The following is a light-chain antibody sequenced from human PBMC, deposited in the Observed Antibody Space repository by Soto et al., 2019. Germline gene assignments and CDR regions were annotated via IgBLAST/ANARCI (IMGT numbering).Light chain of an antibody. J-gene: IGKJ2*01. CDR1: QSVSSN. V-gene: IGKV3-15*01. CDR3: QQSNKWPYT. Sequence: EIVMTQSPATLSVSPGERATLSCRASQSVSSNLAWYQQKPGQAPRLLFYGASTRATCIPARFSGTGSGTAFTLTISSLHSEDFAVYYCQQSNKWPYTFGQGTKLEIK. CDR2: GAS.